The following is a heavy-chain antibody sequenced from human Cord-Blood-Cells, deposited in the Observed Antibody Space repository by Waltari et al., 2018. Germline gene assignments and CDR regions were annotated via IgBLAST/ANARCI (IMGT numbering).Heavy chain of an antibody. CDR2: IIPILGIA. Sequence: QVQLVQSGAEVKKPGSSVKVSGQASGGTFSSYAISWVRQATGQGLEWMGRIIPILGIANYAQKFQGRVTITADKSTSTAYMELSSLRSEDTAVYYCARRERDAFDIWGQGTMVTVSS. J-gene: IGHJ3*02. V-gene: IGHV1-69*09. CDR1: GGTFSSYA. CDR3: ARRERDAFDI.